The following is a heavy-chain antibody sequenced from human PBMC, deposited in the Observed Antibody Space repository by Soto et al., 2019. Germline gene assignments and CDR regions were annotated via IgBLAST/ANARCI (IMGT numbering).Heavy chain of an antibody. J-gene: IGHJ3*02. V-gene: IGHV3-13*01. CDR3: ARGFCSNGVCYGTLDI. CDR1: GFTFSNYH. CDR2: IDTTGDT. D-gene: IGHD2-8*01. Sequence: GGALRISCAASGFTFSNYHMHWVRPVNLKGLEWVSAIDTTGDTYYAGSVKGRFTTSRENAKNSLYLQMSSLTVGDTAVYYCARGFCSNGVCYGTLDIWGQGTMVTVSS.